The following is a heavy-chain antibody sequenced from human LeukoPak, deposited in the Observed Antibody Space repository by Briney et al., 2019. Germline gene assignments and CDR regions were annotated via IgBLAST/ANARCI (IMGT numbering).Heavy chain of an antibody. CDR2: IISSVNYI. Sequence: GGSLRLSCAASGFSFSSYSMNWVRQAPGKGLEWVSSIISSVNYIYYTDSVKGRFTISRDNAKNSLYLQMNNPRAEDTAVYYCARDGNTYGDYHYFDYWGQGTLVTVSS. CDR3: ARDGNTYGDYHYFDY. D-gene: IGHD4-17*01. V-gene: IGHV3-21*01. J-gene: IGHJ4*02. CDR1: GFSFSSYS.